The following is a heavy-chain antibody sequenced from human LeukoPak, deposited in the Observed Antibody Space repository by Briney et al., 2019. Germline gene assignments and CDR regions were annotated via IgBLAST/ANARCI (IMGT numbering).Heavy chain of an antibody. V-gene: IGHV4-34*01. CDR3: ARGQAYDFWSGYPSPYYYMDV. D-gene: IGHD3-3*01. CDR2: INHSGST. Sequence: SETLSLTCAVYGGSFSGYYWSWIRQPPGKGLEWIGEINHSGSTNYNPSLKSRVTISVDTSKNQSSLKLSSVTAADTAVYYCARGQAYDFWSGYPSPYYYMDVWGKGTTVTVSS. J-gene: IGHJ6*03. CDR1: GGSFSGYY.